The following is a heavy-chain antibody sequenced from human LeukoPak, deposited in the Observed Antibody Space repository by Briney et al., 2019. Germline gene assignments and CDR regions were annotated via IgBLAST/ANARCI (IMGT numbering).Heavy chain of an antibody. CDR3: ARPLDRVRIHQFDL. Sequence: SETLSLTCTVSGGSISSSSYYWGWIRQPPGKGLEWIGSIYYSGSTYYNPSLKSRVTISVDTSKNQFSLKLSSVTAADTAVYYCARPLDRVRIHQFDLWGRGTLVTVSS. D-gene: IGHD2-2*01. J-gene: IGHJ2*01. V-gene: IGHV4-39*01. CDR2: IYYSGST. CDR1: GGSISSSSYY.